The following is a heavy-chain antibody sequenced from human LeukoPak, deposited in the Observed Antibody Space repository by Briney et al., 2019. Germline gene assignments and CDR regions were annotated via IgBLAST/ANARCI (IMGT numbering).Heavy chain of an antibody. CDR1: GGSISSYY. V-gene: IGHV4-4*07. J-gene: IGHJ4*02. CDR3: ARESLKDSYYYGSGSPEGYFDY. D-gene: IGHD3-10*01. Sequence: SETLSLTCTVSGGSISSYYWSWIRQPPGKGLEWIGRIYTSGSTNYNPSLKSRVTMSVDTSKNQFSLKLSSVTAADTAVYYCARESLKDSYYYGSGSPEGYFDYWGQGTLVTVSS. CDR2: IYTSGST.